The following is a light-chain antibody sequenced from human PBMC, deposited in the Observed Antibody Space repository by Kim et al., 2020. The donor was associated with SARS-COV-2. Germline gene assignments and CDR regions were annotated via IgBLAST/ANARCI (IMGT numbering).Light chain of an antibody. V-gene: IGKV1-39*01. CDR2: GAS. CDR3: QQGYST. J-gene: IGKJ2*01. Sequence: DIQMTQSPSSLSASVGDRVTITCRASQSISTYLNWYQQKPGKAPKLLIYGASNFPSGVPSRFSGSGSGTDFTLTISTLQPEDIGTYYCQQGYSTFGQGTKLEIK. CDR1: QSISTY.